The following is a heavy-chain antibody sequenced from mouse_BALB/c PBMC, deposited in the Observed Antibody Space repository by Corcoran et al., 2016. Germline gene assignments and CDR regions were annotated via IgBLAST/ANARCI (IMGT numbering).Heavy chain of an antibody. J-gene: IGHJ4*01. CDR3: ASHYGNYGPYAMDY. CDR2: INPNNGGT. Sequence: EVLLQQSGSELVKPGASVKIPCKASGYTFTDYNMDWVKQSHGKSLEWIGDINPNNGGTIYNQKFKGKATLTVDKSSSTAYMELRSLTSEDTAVYYCASHYGNYGPYAMDYWGQGTSVTVSS. V-gene: IGHV1-18*01. CDR1: GYTFTDYN. D-gene: IGHD2-1*01.